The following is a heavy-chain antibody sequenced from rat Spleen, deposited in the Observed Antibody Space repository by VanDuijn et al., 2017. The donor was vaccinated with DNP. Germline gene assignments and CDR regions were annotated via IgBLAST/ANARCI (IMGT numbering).Heavy chain of an antibody. V-gene: IGHV5-46*01. CDR3: TTDCD. CDR1: GFTFSAFP. J-gene: IGHJ2*01. Sequence: EVQLIESGGGLVQPGRSMKLSCEASGFTFSAFPMAWVRQAPTKGLEWVATISYDGSSTYYRDSVKGRFTISRDNAKSTPYLQMDSLRSEDTATYYCTTDCDWGQGVMVTVSS. CDR2: ISYDGSST.